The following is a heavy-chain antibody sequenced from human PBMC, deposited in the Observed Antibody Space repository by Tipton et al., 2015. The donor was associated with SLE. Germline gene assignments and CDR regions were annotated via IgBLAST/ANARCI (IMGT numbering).Heavy chain of an antibody. CDR3: ARDEGGSDAEYFQH. V-gene: IGHV4-39*07. D-gene: IGHD1-26*01. CDR2: MTYSGGT. Sequence: TLSLTCTVSGASISSSPYYWGWIRQPPEKGLEYVATMTYSGGTYYNPSLKSRVTISVDTSKNQFSLKLSSVTAADTAVYYCARDEGGSDAEYFQHWGQGTLVTVSS. CDR1: GASISSSPYY. J-gene: IGHJ1*01.